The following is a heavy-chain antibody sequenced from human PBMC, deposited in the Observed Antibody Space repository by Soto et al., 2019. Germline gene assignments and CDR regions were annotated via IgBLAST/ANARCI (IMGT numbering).Heavy chain of an antibody. CDR3: AGGGVRGVITRTRDYYGMDV. J-gene: IGHJ6*02. D-gene: IGHD3-10*01. V-gene: IGHV5-51*01. CDR2: IYPGDSDT. Sequence: GESLKISCKGSGYSFTSYWIGWVRQLPGKGLECMGIIYPGDSDTRYSPSFQGQVTISADKSISTAYLQWSSLKASDTAMYYCAGGGVRGVITRTRDYYGMDVWGQGTTVTVSS. CDR1: GYSFTSYW.